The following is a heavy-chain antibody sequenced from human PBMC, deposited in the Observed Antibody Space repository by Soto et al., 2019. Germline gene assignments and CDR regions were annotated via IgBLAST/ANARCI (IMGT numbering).Heavy chain of an antibody. D-gene: IGHD1-26*01. CDR2: IIPILGIA. J-gene: IGHJ4*02. V-gene: IGHV1-69*04. CDR3: ARDSRGAPEAFDY. CDR1: GGTFSSYT. Sequence: SVKVSCKASGGTFSSYTISWVRQAPGQGLEWMGRIIPILGIADYAQKFQGRVTITADKSTSTAYMELSSLRSEDTAVYYCARDSRGAPEAFDYWGQGTLVTVSS.